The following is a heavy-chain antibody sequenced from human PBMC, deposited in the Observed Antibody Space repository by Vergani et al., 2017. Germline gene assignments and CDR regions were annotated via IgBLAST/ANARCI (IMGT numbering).Heavy chain of an antibody. CDR3: AREGSRLRLFDD. D-gene: IGHD5-12*01. J-gene: IGHJ4*02. CDR2: IYYSGST. V-gene: IGHV4-31*03. Sequence: QVQLQESGPGLVKPSQTPSITCTVSGGSISSGGYYWSWIRQHPGKGLEWIGYIYYSGSTYYNPSLQSRVTISVDTSKNQYSLKLSSVTAADTAVYYCAREGSRLRLFDDWGQGTLVTVSS. CDR1: GGSISSGGYY.